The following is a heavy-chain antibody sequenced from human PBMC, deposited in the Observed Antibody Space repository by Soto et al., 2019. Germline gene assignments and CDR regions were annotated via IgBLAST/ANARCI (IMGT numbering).Heavy chain of an antibody. CDR3: ARLPGDLVSVSYICPLDGRYAMSDGDV. V-gene: IGHV3-30-3*01. D-gene: IGHD2-21*02. CDR1: GFTFNYYP. J-gene: IGHJ6*03. CDR2: ISFDGSNK. Sequence: QMQLVESGGGVVQPGESLRLSCAASGFTFNYYPMHWVLQTPGKGLEWVAVISFDGSNKYYADSVKGRFTISRDHSKYMLYLQINCLRAEDAAVYYCARLPGDLVSVSYICPLDGRYAMSDGDVCVKWTTVSVSS.